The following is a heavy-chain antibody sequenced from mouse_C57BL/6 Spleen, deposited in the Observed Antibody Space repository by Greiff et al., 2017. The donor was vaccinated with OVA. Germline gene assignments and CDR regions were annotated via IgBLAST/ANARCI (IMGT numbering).Heavy chain of an antibody. V-gene: IGHV1-72*01. CDR3: ARTEITVVANWYFDV. CDR1: GYTFTSYW. CDR2: IDPNSGGT. Sequence: QVQLQQPGAELVKPGASVKLSCKASGYTFTSYWMHWVKQRPGRGLEWIGRIDPNSGGTKYNEKFKSKATLTVDKPSSTAYMQLSSLTSEDSAVYYCARTEITVVANWYFDVWGTGTTVTVSS. J-gene: IGHJ1*03. D-gene: IGHD1-1*01.